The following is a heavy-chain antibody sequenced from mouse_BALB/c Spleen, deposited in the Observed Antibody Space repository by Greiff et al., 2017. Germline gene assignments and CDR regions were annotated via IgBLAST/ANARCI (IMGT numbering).Heavy chain of an antibody. CDR3: ARDGNYYAMDY. CDR1: GFTFSSYA. D-gene: IGHD2-1*01. V-gene: IGHV5-9-4*01. Sequence: VQLKESGGGLVKPGGSLKLSCAASGFTFSSYAMSWVRQSPEKRLEWVAEISSGGRYTYYPDTVTGRFTISRDNAKNTLYLEMSSLRSEDTAMYYCARDGNYYAMDYWGQGTSVTVSS. J-gene: IGHJ4*01. CDR2: ISSGGRYT.